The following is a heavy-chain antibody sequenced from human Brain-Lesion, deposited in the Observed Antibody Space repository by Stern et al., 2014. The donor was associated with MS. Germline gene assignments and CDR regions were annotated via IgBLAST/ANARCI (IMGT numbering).Heavy chain of an antibody. V-gene: IGHV4-39*01. CDR1: GDSLSSSTFY. J-gene: IGHJ4*02. Sequence: QVQLVESGPGLVKPSDTLSLTCSVSGDSLSSSTFYWGWIRQPPGKGPEWIGGVYYSGNTYYHPSLKSRVTISVDPSQNQFSPRLPSVTAADTAVYYCARHQLGYGYAYLRYWGQGTLVTVSS. D-gene: IGHD5-18*01. CDR2: VYYSGNT. CDR3: ARHQLGYGYAYLRY.